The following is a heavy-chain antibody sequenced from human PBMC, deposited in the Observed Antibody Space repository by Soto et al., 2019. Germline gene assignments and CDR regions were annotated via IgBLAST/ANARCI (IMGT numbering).Heavy chain of an antibody. D-gene: IGHD6-19*01. CDR3: ALPKNPLGGYTF. CDR2: INPNGGST. J-gene: IGHJ4*02. CDR1: GYTFTNYH. Sequence: QVQVVQSGAEVKKPGASVKVSCKTSGYTFTNYHVHWVRQAPGQGLEWMGAINPNGGSTTYAQHLGGGAPITSDSPTSNVYREMGSLRSDDSAVYYCALPKNPLGGYTFGGKGPLVTVS. V-gene: IGHV1-46*01.